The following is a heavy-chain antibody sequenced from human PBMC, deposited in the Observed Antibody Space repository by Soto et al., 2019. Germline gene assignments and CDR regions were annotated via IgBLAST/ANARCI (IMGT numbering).Heavy chain of an antibody. CDR3: ARDFWSGYYGYYYYGMDV. J-gene: IGHJ6*02. CDR2: IKQDGSEK. Sequence: GGSLRLSCAASGFTFSSYWMSWVRQAPGKGLEWVANIKQDGSEKYYVDSVKGRFTISRDNAKNSLYLQMNSLRAEDTAVYYCARDFWSGYYGYYYYGMDVWGQGTTVTVSS. D-gene: IGHD3-3*01. CDR1: GFTFSSYW. V-gene: IGHV3-7*05.